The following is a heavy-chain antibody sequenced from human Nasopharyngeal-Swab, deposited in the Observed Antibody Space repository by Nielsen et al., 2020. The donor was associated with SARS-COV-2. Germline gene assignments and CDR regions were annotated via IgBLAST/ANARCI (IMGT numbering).Heavy chain of an antibody. CDR3: ARGAVAGRNAFDI. CDR1: GFNVTRFG. D-gene: IGHD6-19*01. CDR2: ISYDGTIQ. J-gene: IGHJ3*02. Sequence: GSLRLSCAASGFNVTRFGMHWVRQAPGKGLKWMAFISYDGTIQYYADSVKGRFTISRDNSKNILYLQMNSLRPEDTAVYYCARGAVAGRNAFDIWGQGTLVTVSS. V-gene: IGHV3-30*03.